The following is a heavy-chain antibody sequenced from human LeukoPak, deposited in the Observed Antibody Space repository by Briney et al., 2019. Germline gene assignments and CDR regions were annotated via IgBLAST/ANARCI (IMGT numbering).Heavy chain of an antibody. Sequence: PGGSLRLSCAASGFTFSDYWMHWVRQAPGKGLVWVSRLNSDGSSTIYADSVKGRFTISRDNAKNTLYLQMNSLRAEDTAAYYCARGLGGTGDYWGQGTLVTVSS. CDR1: GFTFSDYW. J-gene: IGHJ4*02. V-gene: IGHV3-74*01. CDR2: LNSDGSST. D-gene: IGHD3-10*01. CDR3: ARGLGGTGDY.